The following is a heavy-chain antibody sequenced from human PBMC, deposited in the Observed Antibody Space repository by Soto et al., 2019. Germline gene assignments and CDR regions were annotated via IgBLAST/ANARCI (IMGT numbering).Heavy chain of an antibody. CDR3: ARARRYQLPTNWFDP. V-gene: IGHV1-2*02. CDR2: INPNSGGT. Sequence: ASVKVSCKASGYTFTGYYMHWVRQAPGQGLEWMGWINPNSGGTNYAQKFQGRVTMTRDTSISTAYMELSRLRSDDTAVYYCARARRYQLPTNWFDPWGQGTLVTVS. J-gene: IGHJ5*02. D-gene: IGHD2-2*01. CDR1: GYTFTGYY.